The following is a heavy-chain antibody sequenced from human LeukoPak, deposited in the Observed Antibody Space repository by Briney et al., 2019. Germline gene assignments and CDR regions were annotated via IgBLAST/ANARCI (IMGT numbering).Heavy chain of an antibody. Sequence: GASVKVSCKASGYTFTGYYMHWVRQAPGQVLEWMGWINPNSGGTNYAQKFQGRVTMTRDTSISTAYMELSRLRSDDTAVYYCARGGIGYCSGGSCPMAFDIWGQGTMVTVSS. CDR2: INPNSGGT. J-gene: IGHJ3*02. CDR3: ARGGIGYCSGGSCPMAFDI. CDR1: GYTFTGYY. V-gene: IGHV1-2*02. D-gene: IGHD2-15*01.